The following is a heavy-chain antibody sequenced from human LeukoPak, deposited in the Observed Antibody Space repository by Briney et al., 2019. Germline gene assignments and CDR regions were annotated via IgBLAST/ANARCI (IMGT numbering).Heavy chain of an antibody. J-gene: IGHJ3*02. V-gene: IGHV3-9*01. D-gene: IGHD5-18*01. CDR1: GFTFDDYA. CDR2: ISWNSGSI. CDR3: AKGGYSYGYVHDAFDI. Sequence: AGGSLRLSCAASGFTFDDYAMHWVRQAPGKGLEWVSGISWNSGSIGYADSVKGRFTISRDNAKNSLYLQMNSLRAEDTALYYCAKGGYSYGYVHDAFDIWGQGTMVTVSS.